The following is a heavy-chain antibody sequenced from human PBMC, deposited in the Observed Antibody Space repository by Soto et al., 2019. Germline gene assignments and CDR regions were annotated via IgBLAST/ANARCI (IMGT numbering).Heavy chain of an antibody. CDR2: IYYSGST. CDR3: ARDRKEYYYDMDAFDI. D-gene: IGHD3-22*01. Sequence: SETLSLTCTVSGGSISSGDYYWSWIRQPPGKGLEWIGYIYYSGSTYYNPSLKSRVTISVDTSKNQFSLKLSSVTAADTAVYYCARDRKEYYYDMDAFDIWGQGTMVTVS. V-gene: IGHV4-30-4*01. CDR1: GGSISSGDYY. J-gene: IGHJ3*02.